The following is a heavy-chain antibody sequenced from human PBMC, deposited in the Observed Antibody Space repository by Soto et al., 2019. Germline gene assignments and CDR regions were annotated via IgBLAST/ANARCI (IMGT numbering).Heavy chain of an antibody. J-gene: IGHJ4*02. CDR1: GGTFSSYA. CDR2: IIPIFGTA. Sequence: SVKVSCKASGGTFSSYAISWVRQAPGQGLEWMGGIIPIFGTANYAQKFQGRVTITADESTSTAYMELSSLRSEDTAVYYCARDLTSGYDAAAGYWGQGTLVTVSS. D-gene: IGHD5-12*01. CDR3: ARDLTSGYDAAAGY. V-gene: IGHV1-69*13.